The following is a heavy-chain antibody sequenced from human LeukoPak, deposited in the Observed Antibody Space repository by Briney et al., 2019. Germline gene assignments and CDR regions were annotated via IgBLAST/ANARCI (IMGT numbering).Heavy chain of an antibody. Sequence: ASVKVSCKASGYTFTSYAMSWVRQAPGQGLEWMGWINTNTGNPTYAQGFTRRFVFSLDTSVSTAYLQISSLKAEDTAVYYCARGRYCSDGSCYLDYWGQGTLVTVSS. V-gene: IGHV7-4-1*02. CDR2: INTNTGNP. D-gene: IGHD2-15*01. CDR1: GYTFTSYA. CDR3: ARGRYCSDGSCYLDY. J-gene: IGHJ4*02.